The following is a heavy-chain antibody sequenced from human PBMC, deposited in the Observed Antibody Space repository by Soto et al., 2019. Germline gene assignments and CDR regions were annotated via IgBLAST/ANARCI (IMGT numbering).Heavy chain of an antibody. CDR3: ARVYGSGSGWFDP. J-gene: IGHJ5*02. V-gene: IGHV1-69*13. D-gene: IGHD3-10*01. CDR1: GGTFSSYA. Sequence: SVKVSCKASGGTFSSYAISWVRQAPGQGLEWMGGIIPIFGTANYAQKFQGRVTITADESTSTAYMELSSLRSEDTAVYYCARVYGSGSGWFDPWGQGTLVTVSS. CDR2: IIPIFGTA.